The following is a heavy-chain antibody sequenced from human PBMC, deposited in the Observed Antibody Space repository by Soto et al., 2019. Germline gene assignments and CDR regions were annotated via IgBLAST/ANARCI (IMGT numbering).Heavy chain of an antibody. Sequence: PGGSLRLSCAASGFTFSSYGMHWVRQAPGKGLEWVAVIWYDGSNKYYADSVKGRFTISRDNSKNTLYLQMNSLRAEDTAVYYWARDGEYYDFWSGYYPNWFDPWGQGTLVTVSS. CDR2: IWYDGSNK. V-gene: IGHV3-33*01. J-gene: IGHJ5*02. CDR3: ARDGEYYDFWSGYYPNWFDP. CDR1: GFTFSSYG. D-gene: IGHD3-3*01.